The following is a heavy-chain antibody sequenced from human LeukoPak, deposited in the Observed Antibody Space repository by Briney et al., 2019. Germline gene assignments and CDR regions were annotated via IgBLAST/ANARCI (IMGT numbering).Heavy chain of an antibody. CDR1: GFTVSSNY. D-gene: IGHD3-10*01. J-gene: IGHJ3*02. Sequence: AGGSLRLSCAASGFTVSSNYMNWVRQAPGKGLEWVSVITSGGNTYYADSVKGRFTTSRDNSKNTLYLQMNSLRAEDTALYYCAKASGSYDAFDIWGQGTMVTVSS. CDR2: ITSGGNT. CDR3: AKASGSYDAFDI. V-gene: IGHV3-53*05.